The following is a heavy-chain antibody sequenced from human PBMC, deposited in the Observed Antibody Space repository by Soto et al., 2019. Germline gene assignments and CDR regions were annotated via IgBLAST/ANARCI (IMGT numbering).Heavy chain of an antibody. D-gene: IGHD4-4*01. CDR1: GYTFTDYY. V-gene: IGHV1-2*02. Sequence: ASVKVSCKASGYTFTDYYRHGVRQAPGKGLEWMGWINPNSGDTKSAENFQATVTMTRDTSISTAYMELSSLRSDDTAVYYCAKDSNWQSIDYLGQGNLLTVSS. CDR2: INPNSGDT. CDR3: AKDSNWQSIDY. J-gene: IGHJ4*02.